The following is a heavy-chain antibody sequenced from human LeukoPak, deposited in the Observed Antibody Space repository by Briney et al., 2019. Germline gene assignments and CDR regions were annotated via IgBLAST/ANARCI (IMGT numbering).Heavy chain of an antibody. CDR1: GFTFSSYA. Sequence: GRSLRLSCAASGFTFSSYAMHWVRQAPGKGLEWVAVISYDGSNKYYADSVKGRFTISRDNSKNTLYLQMNSLRAEDTAVYYCARAYSGSDIFDYWGQGTLVTVSS. D-gene: IGHD1-26*01. CDR3: ARAYSGSDIFDY. V-gene: IGHV3-30-3*01. J-gene: IGHJ4*02. CDR2: ISYDGSNK.